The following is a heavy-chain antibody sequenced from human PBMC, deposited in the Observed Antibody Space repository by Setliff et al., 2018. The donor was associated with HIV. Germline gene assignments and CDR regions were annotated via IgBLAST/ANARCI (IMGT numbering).Heavy chain of an antibody. CDR3: ARGGPGPSSSKWEPWNSYSYMDI. V-gene: IGHV4-59*11. J-gene: IGHJ6*03. D-gene: IGHD6-13*01. CDR2: ISYSGST. CDR1: GGSISSHY. Sequence: SETLSLTCTVSGGSISSHYWSWIRQPPGKGLERIGYISYSGSTNYSPSLKSRVTISVDTSKNQFSLKVSSVIAADTAVYYCARGGPGPSSSKWEPWNSYSYMDIWGKGTTVTVSS.